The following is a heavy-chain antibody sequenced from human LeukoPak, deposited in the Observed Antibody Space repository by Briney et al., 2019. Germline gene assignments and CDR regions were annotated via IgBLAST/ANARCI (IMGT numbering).Heavy chain of an antibody. CDR3: ATSFSRSRDY. CDR2: INQDGSDK. D-gene: IGHD1/OR15-1a*01. J-gene: IGHJ4*02. CDR1: GFTFSSYS. V-gene: IGHV3-7*02. Sequence: GRSLRLSCAASGFTFSSYSMHWVRQAPGKGLEWVANINQDGSDKYYVDSVKGRFTISRDNAKNSLYLQMSSLRAEDTAMYYCATSFSRSRDYWGQGTLVTVSS.